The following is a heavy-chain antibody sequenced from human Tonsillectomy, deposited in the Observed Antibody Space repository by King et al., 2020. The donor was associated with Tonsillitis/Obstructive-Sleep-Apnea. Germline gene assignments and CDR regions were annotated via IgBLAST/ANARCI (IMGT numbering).Heavy chain of an antibody. Sequence: QLVQSGAEVKKPGASMKVSCKASGYTFTRYYIHWVRQAPGQGLEWMGVINPSVGGTTYARKFQGRVTMNRDTSTSTVYMELSSLRSEDTALYYCASDPKQGGDSDWNGGFDYWGQGTLVTVSS. D-gene: IGHD1-1*01. V-gene: IGHV1-46*01. CDR2: INPSVGGT. CDR1: GYTFTRYY. J-gene: IGHJ4*02. CDR3: ASDPKQGGDSDWNGGFDY.